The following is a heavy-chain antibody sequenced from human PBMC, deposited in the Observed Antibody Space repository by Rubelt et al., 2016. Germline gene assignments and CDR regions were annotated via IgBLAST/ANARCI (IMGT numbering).Heavy chain of an antibody. CDR3: AKDQEVGYCSGGSCYPQVAAGAFDI. D-gene: IGHD2-15*01. J-gene: IGHJ3*02. V-gene: IGHV3-30*18. CDR1: GFTFSSYG. CDR2: ISYDGSNK. Sequence: GFTFSSYGMHWVRQAPGKGLEWVAVISYDGSNKYYADSVKGRFTISRDNSKNTLYLQMNSLRAEDTAVYYCAKDQEVGYCSGGSCYPQVAAGAFDIWGQGTMVTVSS.